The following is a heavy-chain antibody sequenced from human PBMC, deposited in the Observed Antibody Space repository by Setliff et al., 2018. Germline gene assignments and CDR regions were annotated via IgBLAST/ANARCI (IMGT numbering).Heavy chain of an antibody. CDR1: GFTFGNYA. J-gene: IGHJ4*02. V-gene: IGHV3-23*01. D-gene: IGHD6-13*01. CDR3: AKEKSSSTWYERKPFDC. Sequence: ETLSLSCAASGFTFGNYAMNWVRQAPGKGLEWVSGISGSGRNTYYADSVKGRFTISRDNSQNTLYLQMNSLRSEDTAVYYCAKEKSSSTWYERKPFDCWGQGTPVTVSS. CDR2: ISGSGRNT.